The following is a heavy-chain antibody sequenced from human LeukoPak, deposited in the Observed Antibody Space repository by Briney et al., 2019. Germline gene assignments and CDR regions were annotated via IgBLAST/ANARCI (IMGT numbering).Heavy chain of an antibody. CDR3: GRGYYYDSSGSTFDF. V-gene: IGHV1-2*02. Sequence: ASVKVSCKASGYTFTDYYMHWVRQAPGQGLEWMGWINPKSGGTNYAQKFQRRVTMTRDTSISTAYMELSRLRSDDTAVYYCGRGYYYDSSGSTFDFWGQGTLVTVSS. J-gene: IGHJ4*02. CDR2: INPKSGGT. CDR1: GYTFTDYY. D-gene: IGHD3-22*01.